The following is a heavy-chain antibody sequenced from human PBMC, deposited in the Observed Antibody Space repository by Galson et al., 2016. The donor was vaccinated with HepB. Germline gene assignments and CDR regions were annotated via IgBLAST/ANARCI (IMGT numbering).Heavy chain of an antibody. V-gene: IGHV2-70*11. CDR2: IDWADDE. CDR3: ARITDILTGYSCLDN. D-gene: IGHD3-9*01. CDR1: GFSLSTSGMS. Sequence: PALVKPTQTLRLTCSFSGFSLSTSGMSVSWIRQPPGKALEWLARIDWADDEYYSTSLTTRLTISKDTSKNQVVLTMTNMHPVDTATYYCARITDILTGYSCLDNWGQGTLVTVSS. J-gene: IGHJ4*02.